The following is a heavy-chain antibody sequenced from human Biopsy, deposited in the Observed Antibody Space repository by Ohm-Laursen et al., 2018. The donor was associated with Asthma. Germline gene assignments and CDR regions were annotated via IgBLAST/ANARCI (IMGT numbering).Heavy chain of an antibody. CDR3: ARVVGGYCSSTSCYGGYYYGMDV. J-gene: IGHJ6*02. D-gene: IGHD2-2*01. Sequence: SDTLSLTCAVYGGSSSGYYWSWIRQPPGKGLEWIGEINHIGSTNYNPSLKSRVTISVDTSKNQFSLKLSSVTAADTAVYYCARVVGGYCSSTSCYGGYYYGMDVWGQGTTVTVSS. V-gene: IGHV4-34*01. CDR1: GGSSSGYY. CDR2: INHIGST.